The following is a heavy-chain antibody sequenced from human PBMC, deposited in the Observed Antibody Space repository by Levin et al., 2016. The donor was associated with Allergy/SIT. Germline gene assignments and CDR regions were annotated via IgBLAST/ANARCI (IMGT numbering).Heavy chain of an antibody. CDR2: IYYIGST. CDR3: ARHVDYYDISGYAGYFDY. CDR1: GFSLSTSGMC. D-gene: IGHD3-22*01. V-gene: IGHV4-61*08. Sequence: SGPTLVKPTQTLTLTCTFSGFSLSTSGMCVSWIRQPPGKGLEWIGYIYYIGSTNYNPSLKSRVTISVDTSKNQFSLKVNSVTAADTAVYYCARHVDYYDISGYAGYFDYWGQGTLVTVSS. J-gene: IGHJ4*02.